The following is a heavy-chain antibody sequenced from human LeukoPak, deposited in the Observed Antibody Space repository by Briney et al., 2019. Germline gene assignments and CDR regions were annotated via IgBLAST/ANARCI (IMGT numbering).Heavy chain of an antibody. V-gene: IGHV3-21*01. CDR2: ISSSGSYI. CDR1: GFTFSSYS. CDR3: ARDYGSFAY. J-gene: IGHJ4*02. D-gene: IGHD4-17*01. Sequence: GGSLRLSCAASGFTFSSYSMNWVRQAPGKGLEWVSSISSSGSYIYSADSVKGRFTISRDNAKNSLYLQMNSLRAEDTAVYYCARDYGSFAYWGLGTLVSVSS.